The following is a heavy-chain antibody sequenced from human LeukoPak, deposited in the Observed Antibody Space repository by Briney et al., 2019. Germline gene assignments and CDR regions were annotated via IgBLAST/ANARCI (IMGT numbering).Heavy chain of an antibody. CDR3: ARGRGRFLEWLSPTSLDY. CDR1: GYTFTIYG. J-gene: IGHJ4*02. V-gene: IGHV1-18*01. D-gene: IGHD3-3*01. Sequence: ASVKVSCKASGYTFTIYGISGVRQAPGQGLEWMGWISAYNGNTNYAQKLQGRVTMTTDTSTSTAYMELRSLRSDDTAVYYCARGRGRFLEWLSPTSLDYWGQGTLVTVSS. CDR2: ISAYNGNT.